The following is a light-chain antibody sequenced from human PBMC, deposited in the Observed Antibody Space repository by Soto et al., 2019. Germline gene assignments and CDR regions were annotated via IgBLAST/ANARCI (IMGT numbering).Light chain of an antibody. CDR3: AAWADSLTANV. CDR1: SSNIGGRT. V-gene: IGLV1-44*01. Sequence: QSVLTQPPSASGTPGQRVTISCSGSSSNIGGRTVNWYQQLPGTAPRLLIFNNNQRPSGVPDRFSGSKSGTSASLAITGLQSEDEADYYCAAWADSLTANVFGVGTKLTVL. CDR2: NNN. J-gene: IGLJ1*01.